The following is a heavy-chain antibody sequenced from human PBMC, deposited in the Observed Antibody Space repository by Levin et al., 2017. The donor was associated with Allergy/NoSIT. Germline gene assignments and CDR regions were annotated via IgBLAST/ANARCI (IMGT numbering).Heavy chain of an antibody. J-gene: IGHJ6*02. CDR2: IIPIFGTA. CDR1: GGTFSSYA. Sequence: ASVKVSCKASGGTFSSYAISWVRQAPGQGLEWMGGIIPIFGTANYAQKFQGRVTITADESTSTAYMELSSLRSEDTAVYYCARAEYGDAYYYGMDVWGQGTTVTVSS. CDR3: ARAEYGDAYYYGMDV. V-gene: IGHV1-69*13. D-gene: IGHD4-17*01.